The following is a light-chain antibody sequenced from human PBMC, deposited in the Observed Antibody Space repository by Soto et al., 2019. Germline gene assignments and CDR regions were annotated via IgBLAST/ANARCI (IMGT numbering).Light chain of an antibody. CDR1: SSDVGGYNY. J-gene: IGLJ2*01. CDR3: SSYAGSKTL. Sequence: QSALTQPPSASGYPGQSVTISCTGTSSDVGGYNYVSWYQQHPGKAPKLMIYEVSKRPSGVPDRFSGSKSGNTASLTVSGLQAEDEADYYCSSYAGSKTLFGGGTKVTVL. CDR2: EVS. V-gene: IGLV2-8*01.